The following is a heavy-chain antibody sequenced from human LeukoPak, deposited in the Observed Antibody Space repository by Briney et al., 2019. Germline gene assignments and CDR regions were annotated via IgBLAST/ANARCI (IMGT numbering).Heavy chain of an antibody. CDR3: AREEDCSGGICYLGNAFDI. J-gene: IGHJ3*02. Sequence: PSETLSLTCTVSGGSTSRYYWSWIRQRPRKGLEWIGEINHSGSTKYNASIKSRVTISVDTSKNQFSLKLSSVTAADTAVYYCAREEDCSGGICYLGNAFDIWGQGTMVTVSS. CDR2: INHSGST. V-gene: IGHV4-34*01. CDR1: GGSTSRYY. D-gene: IGHD2-15*01.